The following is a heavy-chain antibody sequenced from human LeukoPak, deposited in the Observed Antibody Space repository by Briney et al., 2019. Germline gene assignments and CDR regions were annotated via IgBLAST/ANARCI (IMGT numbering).Heavy chain of an antibody. CDR2: ISPSGGST. J-gene: IGHJ5*02. Sequence: ASVKVSCKASGYTFTSYYMHWVRQAPGQGLEWMGIISPSGGSTSYAQKFQGRVTMTRDMSTSTVYMELSSLRSEDTAVYYCARGSATQLFDPWGQGTLVTVSS. V-gene: IGHV1-46*01. CDR3: ARGSATQLFDP. D-gene: IGHD1-1*01. CDR1: GYTFTSYY.